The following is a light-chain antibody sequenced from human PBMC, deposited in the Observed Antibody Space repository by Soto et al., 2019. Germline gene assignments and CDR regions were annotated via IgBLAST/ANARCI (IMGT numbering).Light chain of an antibody. V-gene: IGKV3-11*01. CDR3: QQRSNWHPWT. CDR2: DAS. CDR1: QSVSSY. J-gene: IGKJ1*01. Sequence: NLFKNSPVALSLSQRERATPSCRASQSVSSYLACYQQKPRQAPRLIIYDASNRATGIPARFSGSGSGTDFTLTLGSLEPEDFAFYYCQQRSNWHPWTFGQGTKVDIK.